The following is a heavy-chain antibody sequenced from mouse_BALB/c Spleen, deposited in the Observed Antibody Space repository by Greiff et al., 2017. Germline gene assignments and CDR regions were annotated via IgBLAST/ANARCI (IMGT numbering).Heavy chain of an antibody. V-gene: IGHV1-7*01. J-gene: IGHJ4*01. Sequence: VQLQQSGAELAKPGASVKMSCKASGYTFTSYWMHWVNQRPGQGLEWIGYINPSTGYTEYNQKFKDKATLTADKSSSTAYMQLSSLTSEDSAVYYCAGTGGGVDYWGQGTSVTVSS. CDR2: INPSTGYT. CDR3: AGTGGGVDY. CDR1: GYTFTSYW.